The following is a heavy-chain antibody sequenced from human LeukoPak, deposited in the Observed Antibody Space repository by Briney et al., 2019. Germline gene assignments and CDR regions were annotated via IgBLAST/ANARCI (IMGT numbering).Heavy chain of an antibody. CDR2: VNARGDT. Sequence: SETLSLTCAVYGWSFNDYYWNWIRQPPGMGLEWIGEVNARGDTNYNPSLKSRVTISVDTSKNQFSLRLTSMIAADTAVYYCARGQVPAARGYNWFDRWGQGTLVTVSS. CDR3: ARGQVPAARGYNWFDR. CDR1: GWSFNDYY. D-gene: IGHD2-2*01. J-gene: IGHJ5*02. V-gene: IGHV4-34*01.